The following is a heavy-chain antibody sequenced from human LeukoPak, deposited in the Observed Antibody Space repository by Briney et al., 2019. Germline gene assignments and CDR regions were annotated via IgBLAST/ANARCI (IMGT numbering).Heavy chain of an antibody. V-gene: IGHV4-34*01. CDR2: INHSGST. Sequence: PSETLSLTCAVYGGSFSGYYWSWIRQPPGKGLEWIGEINHSGSTNYHPSLKSRVTISVDTSKNQFSLKLSSVTAADTAVYYCARSCPSINYGDYVTWNWFDPWGQGTLVTVSS. CDR3: ARSCPSINYGDYVTWNWFDP. J-gene: IGHJ5*02. CDR1: GGSFSGYY. D-gene: IGHD4-17*01.